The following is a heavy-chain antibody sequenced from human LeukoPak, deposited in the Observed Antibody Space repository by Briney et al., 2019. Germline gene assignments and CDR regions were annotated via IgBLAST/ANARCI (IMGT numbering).Heavy chain of an antibody. D-gene: IGHD6-19*01. CDR1: GFTFSSYA. V-gene: IGHV3-30-3*01. Sequence: GGSLRLSCAASGFTFSSYAMHWVRQAPGKGLEWVAVISYDGSNKYYADSVKGRFTISRDNSKNTLYLQMNSLRAEDTAVYYCARDGEWLVPFDYWGQGTLVTVSS. CDR2: ISYDGSNK. J-gene: IGHJ4*02. CDR3: ARDGEWLVPFDY.